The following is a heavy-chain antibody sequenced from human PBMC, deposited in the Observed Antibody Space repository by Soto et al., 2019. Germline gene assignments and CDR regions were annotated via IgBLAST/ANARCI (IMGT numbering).Heavy chain of an antibody. CDR1: GFTFSSFW. CDR3: ARSAKSAFDV. V-gene: IGHV3-7*05. J-gene: IGHJ3*01. Sequence: PGGSLSLSCAASGFTFSSFWMTWVRQAPGKGLEWVANIKQDGSDKYYVDSVKGRFTVSRDNAKNSLFLQMDSLRAEDTAVYYCARSAKSAFDVWGQGTLVTVSS. CDR2: IKQDGSDK.